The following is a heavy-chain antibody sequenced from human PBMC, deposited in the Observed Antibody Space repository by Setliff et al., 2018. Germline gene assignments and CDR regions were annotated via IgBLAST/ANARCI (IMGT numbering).Heavy chain of an antibody. CDR3: ARVASGWWWFDY. V-gene: IGHV3-74*01. D-gene: IGHD6-19*01. CDR2: INSDGSST. Sequence: GGSLRLSCAASGFTLSSYWMHWVRQAPGKGLVWVSRINSDGSSTSYADSVKGRFTISRDNAKNTLYLQMNSLRAEDTAVYYCARVASGWWWFDYWGQGTLVTVSS. CDR1: GFTLSSYW. J-gene: IGHJ4*02.